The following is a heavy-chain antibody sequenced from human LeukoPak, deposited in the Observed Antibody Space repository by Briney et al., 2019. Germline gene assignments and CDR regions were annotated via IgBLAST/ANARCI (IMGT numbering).Heavy chain of an antibody. Sequence: GESLKISCKGSGYSFTSYWIGWVRQMPGKGLEWMGIIYPGDSDTRYSPSFQGQVTISADKSISTAYLQWSSLKASDTAMYYCARSRDPNGGYCSSTSCLQRNWFDPWGQGTLVTVSS. CDR3: ARSRDPNGGYCSSTSCLQRNWFDP. D-gene: IGHD2-2*01. CDR1: GYSFTSYW. V-gene: IGHV5-51*01. CDR2: IYPGDSDT. J-gene: IGHJ5*02.